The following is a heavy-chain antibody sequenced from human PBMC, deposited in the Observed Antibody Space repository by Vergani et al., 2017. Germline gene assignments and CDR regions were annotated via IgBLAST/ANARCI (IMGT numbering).Heavy chain of an antibody. Sequence: EVQLVESGGDLVQPGRSLRLSCTASGFSFSNHWMSWVRLAPGKGLEWVAEINKDGSEQYYVDSVRGRFTISRDNTKSTLFLQMNSLRVEDMAVYYCARDRGDWRYSRYFYNYYMDVWGKGTTVTVSS. D-gene: IGHD2-8*02. CDR2: INKDGSEQ. J-gene: IGHJ6*03. V-gene: IGHV3-7*01. CDR3: ARDRGDWRYSRYFYNYYMDV. CDR1: GFSFSNHW.